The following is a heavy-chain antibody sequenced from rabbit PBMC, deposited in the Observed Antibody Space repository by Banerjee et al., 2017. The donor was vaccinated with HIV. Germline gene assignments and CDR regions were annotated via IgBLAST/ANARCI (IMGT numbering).Heavy chain of an antibody. CDR2: INAATAKP. CDR3: ARDLAGAIGWNFYL. D-gene: IGHD4-1*01. V-gene: IGHV1S45*01. CDR1: GFSFGDRDV. J-gene: IGHJ4*01. Sequence: QEQLVESGGGLVQPEGSLTLTCKASGFSFGDRDVMCWVRQAPGKGLEWIACINAATAKPVYATWAKGRFTISTTSSTTVTLQMTSLTAADTATYFCARDLAGAIGWNFYLWGPGTLVTVS.